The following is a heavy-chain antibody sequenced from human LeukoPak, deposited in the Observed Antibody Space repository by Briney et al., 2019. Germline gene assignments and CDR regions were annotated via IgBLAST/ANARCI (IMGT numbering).Heavy chain of an antibody. J-gene: IGHJ3*02. CDR3: AKSIVVVPAAADAFDI. D-gene: IGHD2-2*01. CDR1: GFTFNNYA. V-gene: IGHV3-23*01. CDR2: ISGNSGST. Sequence: GGSLRLSCAASGFTFNNYAMNWVRQAPGKGLEWVSGISGNSGSTYYADSVKGRFTISRDNIKNTLYLQMNSLRAEDSAVYYCAKSIVVVPAAADAFDIWGQGTMVTVSS.